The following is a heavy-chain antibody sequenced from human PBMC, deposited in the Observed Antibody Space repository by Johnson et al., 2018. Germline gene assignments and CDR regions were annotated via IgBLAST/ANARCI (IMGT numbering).Heavy chain of an antibody. J-gene: IGHJ4*02. CDR3: AKDSGHDVLWSGYYTPVDS. CDR2: LSASAYTT. Sequence: VQSGGSLRLSCAASGFTFSSYAMSWVRQAPGKGLEWVSGLSASAYTTDYAHSVKGRFTVSRDNSKNTLFLQMNSLRAEDTALYYCAKDSGHDVLWSGYYTPVDSWGQGTLVTVSS. D-gene: IGHD3-3*01. V-gene: IGHV3-23*01. CDR1: GFTFSSYA.